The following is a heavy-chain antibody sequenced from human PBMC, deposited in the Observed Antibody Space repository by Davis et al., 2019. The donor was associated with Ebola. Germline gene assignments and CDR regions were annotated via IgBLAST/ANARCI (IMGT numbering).Heavy chain of an antibody. J-gene: IGHJ4*02. Sequence: MPSETLSLTCTVSGGSISPYYWSWIRQPPGKGLVWIGYIYYSGSTKYNLSLKGRVAISVDTSKNQFSLKLSSVTAADTAVYYCARSYGAAPFDYWGQGTLVTVSS. CDR1: GGSISPYY. V-gene: IGHV4-59*08. CDR2: IYYSGST. CDR3: ARSYGAAPFDY. D-gene: IGHD4/OR15-4a*01.